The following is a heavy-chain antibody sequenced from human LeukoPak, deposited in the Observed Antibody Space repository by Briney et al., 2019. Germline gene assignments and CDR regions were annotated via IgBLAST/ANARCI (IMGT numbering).Heavy chain of an antibody. J-gene: IGHJ4*02. Sequence: PSETLSLTCTVSGGSISSSSYYWGWIRQPPGEGLEWIGSIYYSGSTYYNPSLKSRVTISVDTSKNQFSLKLSSVTAADTAVYYCVAAERPSDKTVVRSVGRNRGPERDFQFDYWGQGTLVTVSS. V-gene: IGHV4-39*07. CDR2: IYYSGST. CDR3: VAAERPSDKTVVRSVGRNRGPERDFQFDY. CDR1: GGSISSSSYY. D-gene: IGHD1-14*01.